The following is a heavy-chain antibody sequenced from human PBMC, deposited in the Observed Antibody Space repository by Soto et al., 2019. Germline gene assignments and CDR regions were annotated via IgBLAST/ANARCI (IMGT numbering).Heavy chain of an antibody. CDR2: IIPIFDTT. V-gene: IGHV1-69*06. Sequence: GASVKVSCKGSGGTFSPYGVSWVRQAPGQGLEWMGMIIPIFDTTNYAQKFQGRVTITADTSTSTAYMELSSLRSEDTAVYYCAREGRLIGTDGFDYWGQGTLVTVSS. J-gene: IGHJ4*02. D-gene: IGHD1-20*01. CDR1: GGTFSPYG. CDR3: AREGRLIGTDGFDY.